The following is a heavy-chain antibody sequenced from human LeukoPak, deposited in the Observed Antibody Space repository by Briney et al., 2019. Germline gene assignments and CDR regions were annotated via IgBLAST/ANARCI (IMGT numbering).Heavy chain of an antibody. CDR3: ARPYSSSSPYYFDY. J-gene: IGHJ4*02. D-gene: IGHD6-6*01. V-gene: IGHV1-18*01. CDR1: GYTFTNYG. Sequence: ASVKVSCKASGYTFTNYGISWVRQAPGQGLEWMGWISAYSGNTNYAQKLQGRVTMTTDTSTSTAYMELRSLRSDDTAVYYCARPYSSSSPYYFDYWGQGTLVTVSS. CDR2: ISAYSGNT.